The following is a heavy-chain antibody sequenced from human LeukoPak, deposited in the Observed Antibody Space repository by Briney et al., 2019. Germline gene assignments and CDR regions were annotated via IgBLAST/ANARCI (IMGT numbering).Heavy chain of an antibody. CDR2: VYSDGSDS. J-gene: IGHJ4*02. D-gene: IGHD1-1*01. CDR3: TRGANWAFDY. CDR1: GFTFNTYP. V-gene: IGHV3-74*01. Sequence: GGSLRLSCTASGFTFNTYPMHWVRQAPGRGLVWVSRVYSDGSDSRHADSVKGRFTISRDNAKNTLYLQMNSLRVEDTAVYYCTRGANWAFDYWGQGTLVTVSS.